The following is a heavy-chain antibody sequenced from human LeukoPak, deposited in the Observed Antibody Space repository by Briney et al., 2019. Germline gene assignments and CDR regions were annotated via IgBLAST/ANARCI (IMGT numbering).Heavy chain of an antibody. D-gene: IGHD2/OR15-2a*01. CDR2: IYSSGGT. CDR1: GGSISNYY. V-gene: IGHV4-59*08. J-gene: IGHJ5*02. Sequence: SETLSLICTVSGGSISNYYWSWIRQPPGKGLEWIGYIYSSGGTNYNPSLKSRVTISVDTSKNQFSLRLTSVTAADTAVYYCARHRGEYCTRTKCPFGPWGQGTLVTVSS. CDR3: ARHRGEYCTRTKCPFGP.